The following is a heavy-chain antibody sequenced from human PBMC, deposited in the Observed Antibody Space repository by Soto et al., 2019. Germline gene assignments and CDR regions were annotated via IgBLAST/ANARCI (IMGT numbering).Heavy chain of an antibody. D-gene: IGHD1-26*01. Sequence: GGSLRLSCAASGFTFTNYAMHWVRQAPGRGLQWVAVISHDESNKFHADSVKGRFTISRDNSKNTLYLQMNSLRADDTAVYYCARDRSRVGAVYSHDYWVQGTLVAVSS. V-gene: IGHV3-30-3*01. CDR2: ISHDESNK. CDR3: ARDRSRVGAVYSHDY. CDR1: GFTFTNYA. J-gene: IGHJ4*02.